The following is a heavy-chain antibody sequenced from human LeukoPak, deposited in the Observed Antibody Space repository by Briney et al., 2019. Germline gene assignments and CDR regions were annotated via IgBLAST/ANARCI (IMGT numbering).Heavy chain of an antibody. CDR2: IYSDSNT. J-gene: IGHJ4*02. CDR1: GXTVSSNF. CDR3: ARDCCNSAWHSD. Sequence: GGSLRLSCAASGXTVSSNFMTWVRQAPGKGLEWVSFIYSDSNTFYADSVKGRFTISRDNSKNTLYLQMNSLRAEDTAVYYCARDCCNSAWHSDWGQGILVTVSS. D-gene: IGHD2/OR15-2a*01. V-gene: IGHV3-53*01.